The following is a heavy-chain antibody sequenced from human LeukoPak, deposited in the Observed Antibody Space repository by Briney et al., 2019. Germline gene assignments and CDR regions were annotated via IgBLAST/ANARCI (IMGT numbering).Heavy chain of an antibody. CDR2: ISTDNGDT. J-gene: IGHJ4*02. D-gene: IGHD3-16*01. V-gene: IGHV1-18*01. CDR3: AREGLGELTLNC. CDR1: GYTFTTYG. Sequence: ASVKVSCKSTGYTFTTYGITWARQASGQGLEWMGWISTDNGDTNYAQKLQGRVTMTTDTSTSTAYMELRSLRSDDTAVYYCAREGLGELTLNCWGQGTLVTVSS.